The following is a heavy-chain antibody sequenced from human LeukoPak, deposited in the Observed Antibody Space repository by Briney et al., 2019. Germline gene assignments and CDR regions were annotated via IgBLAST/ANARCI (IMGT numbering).Heavy chain of an antibody. V-gene: IGHV1-69*06. J-gene: IGHJ6*03. CDR2: IIPIFGTA. Sequence: ASVKVSCKASGGTFSSYAISWVRQAPGQGLEWMGGIIPIFGTANYAQKFQGRVTITADKSTSTAYMELSSLRSEDTAVYYCARDSPPGGSERYSYEVAATYYYYYMDVWGKGTTVTVSS. D-gene: IGHD5-18*01. CDR1: GGTFSSYA. CDR3: ARDSPPGGSERYSYEVAATYYYYYMDV.